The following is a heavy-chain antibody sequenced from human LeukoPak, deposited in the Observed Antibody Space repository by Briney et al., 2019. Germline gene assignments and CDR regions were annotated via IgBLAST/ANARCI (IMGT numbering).Heavy chain of an antibody. CDR1: GFSFNNYV. Sequence: GGSLRLSCAAFGFSFNNYVMSWVRQAPGKGLEWVSAISGDGARTYYADSVKGRFTISRDNSKNTLDLQMNSLRAEDTAVYYCAKTVVVITFRFDSWGQGSLVTVSS. D-gene: IGHD2-21*01. J-gene: IGHJ4*02. CDR2: ISGDGART. V-gene: IGHV3-23*01. CDR3: AKTVVVITFRFDS.